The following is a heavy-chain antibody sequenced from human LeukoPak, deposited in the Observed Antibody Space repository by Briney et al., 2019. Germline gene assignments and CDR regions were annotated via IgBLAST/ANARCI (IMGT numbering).Heavy chain of an antibody. CDR2: IYSGGST. Sequence: GGSLRLSCAASGFTVSSNYMSWVRQAPGKGLEWVSVIYSGGSTYYADSVKGRFTISRDNSKNTLYLQMNSLRAEDTAVYYCAKELGYCSSTSCYPMDYWGQGTLVTVSS. J-gene: IGHJ4*02. V-gene: IGHV3-53*01. CDR1: GFTVSSNY. CDR3: AKELGYCSSTSCYPMDY. D-gene: IGHD2-2*01.